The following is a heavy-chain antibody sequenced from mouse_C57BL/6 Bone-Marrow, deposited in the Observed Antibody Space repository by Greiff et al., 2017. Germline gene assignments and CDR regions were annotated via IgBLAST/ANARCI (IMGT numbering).Heavy chain of an antibody. Sequence: VQLQQSGAELVRPGASVKLSCTASGFNIKDYYMHWVKQRPEQGLEWIGRIDPEDGDTEYAPKFQGKATMTADTSSNTAYLQLSSLTSEDTAVYNCTTGLVSLVYYGSSYEMDYWGQGTSVTVSS. D-gene: IGHD1-1*01. V-gene: IGHV14-1*01. CDR2: IDPEDGDT. CDR1: GFNIKDYY. J-gene: IGHJ4*01. CDR3: TTGLVSLVYYGSSYEMDY.